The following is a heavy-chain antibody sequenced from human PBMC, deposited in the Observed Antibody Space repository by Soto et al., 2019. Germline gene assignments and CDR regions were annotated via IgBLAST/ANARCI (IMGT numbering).Heavy chain of an antibody. V-gene: IGHV3-9*01. J-gene: IGHJ5*02. D-gene: IGHD5-18*01. CDR3: AKEIQLWLGGFDP. Sequence: GGSLRLSCAASGFTFDDYAMHWVRQAPGKGLEWVSGISWNSGSIGYADSVKGRFTISRDNAKNSLYLQMNSLRAEDTALYYCAKEIQLWLGGFDPWGQGTLVTVSS. CDR2: ISWNSGSI. CDR1: GFTFDDYA.